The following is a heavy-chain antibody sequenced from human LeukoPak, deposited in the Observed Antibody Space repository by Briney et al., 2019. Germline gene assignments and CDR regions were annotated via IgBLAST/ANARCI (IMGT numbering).Heavy chain of an antibody. J-gene: IGHJ5*02. Sequence: SETLSLTCTVSGGSISSHYWSWIRQPPGKGLEWIGYIYYSGSTNYNPSLKSRVTISVDTSKNQFSLKLSSVTAADTAVYYCARGPSRITIFGVVIIQTENWFDPWGQGTLVTVSS. CDR1: GGSISSHY. CDR3: ARGPSRITIFGVVIIQTENWFDP. V-gene: IGHV4-59*11. D-gene: IGHD3-3*01. CDR2: IYYSGST.